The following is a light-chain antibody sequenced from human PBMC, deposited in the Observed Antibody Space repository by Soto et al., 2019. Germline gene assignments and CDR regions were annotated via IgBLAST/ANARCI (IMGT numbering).Light chain of an antibody. CDR3: STWDDSLNGRV. J-gene: IGLJ3*02. V-gene: IGLV1-47*01. Sequence: QSVLTQPPSASGTPGQRVVISCSGSSSNIGDNSVSWYQQLPGTAPKLLIYTNDQRPSGVPDRLSASKSGTSASLAISGLRSEDEADYHCSTWDDSLNGRVFGGGTKLTVL. CDR2: TND. CDR1: SSNIGDNS.